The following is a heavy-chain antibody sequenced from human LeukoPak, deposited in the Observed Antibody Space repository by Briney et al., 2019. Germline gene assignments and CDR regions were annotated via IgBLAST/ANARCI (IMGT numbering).Heavy chain of an antibody. CDR3: ARDHYDFWSGYYRENWFDP. D-gene: IGHD3-3*01. V-gene: IGHV4-61*02. J-gene: IGHJ5*02. CDR1: GGSISSGSYY. Sequence: PSQTLSLTCTVSGGSISSGSYYWSWIRQPAGKGLEWIVRIYTSGSTNYNPSLKSRVTISVDTSKNQFSLKLSSVTAADTAVYYCARDHYDFWSGYYRENWFDPWGQGTLVTVSS. CDR2: IYTSGST.